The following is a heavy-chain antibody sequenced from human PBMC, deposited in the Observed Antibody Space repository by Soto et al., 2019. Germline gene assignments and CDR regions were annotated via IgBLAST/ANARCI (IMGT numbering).Heavy chain of an antibody. CDR3: ASAEAVVIAALGI. D-gene: IGHD2-21*01. CDR2: VSDNGGSRGGT. Sequence: LRLSCTASGFMFNNSAMTWVRQAPGQGLQWVASVSDNGGSRGGTYYADSVKGRFTISRDNSKNTLYLQLDSLTGADTAVYYCASAEAVVIAALGIWGQGTMVTVSS. V-gene: IGHV3-23*01. CDR1: GFMFNNSA. J-gene: IGHJ3*02.